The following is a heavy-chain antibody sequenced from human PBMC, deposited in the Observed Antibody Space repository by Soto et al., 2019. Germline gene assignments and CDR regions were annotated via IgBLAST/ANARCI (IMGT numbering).Heavy chain of an antibody. CDR1: GGSFSGYY. Sequence: SETLSLTCAVYGGSFSGYYWSWIRQPPGKGLEWIGEINHSGSTNYNPSLKSRVTISVDTSKNQFSLKLSSVTAADTAVYYCARDNGREQYYDSSGYWYLFDYWGQGTLVTVSS. CDR3: ARDNGREQYYDSSGYWYLFDY. J-gene: IGHJ4*02. CDR2: INHSGST. V-gene: IGHV4-34*01. D-gene: IGHD3-22*01.